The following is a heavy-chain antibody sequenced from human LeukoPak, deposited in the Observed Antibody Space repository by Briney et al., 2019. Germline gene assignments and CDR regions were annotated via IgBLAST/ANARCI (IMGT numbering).Heavy chain of an antibody. Sequence: ASVKVSCKASGYTFTGYYMHWVRQAPGQGLEWMGWINPNSGGTNYAQKFQGRVTMTRDTSISTAYMELSRLRSDDTAVYYCARDYYDSSGYYYAWFDPWGQGTLVTVSS. D-gene: IGHD3-22*01. J-gene: IGHJ5*02. V-gene: IGHV1-2*02. CDR1: GYTFTGYY. CDR2: INPNSGGT. CDR3: ARDYYDSSGYYYAWFDP.